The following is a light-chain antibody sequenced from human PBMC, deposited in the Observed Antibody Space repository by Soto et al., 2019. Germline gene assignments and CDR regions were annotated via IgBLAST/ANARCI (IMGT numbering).Light chain of an antibody. Sequence: EIVLTQSPGTLSLSPGERATLSCRASQSVSSSYLAWYQQKPGHAPRLLIYGASSRATGIPDRFSGSGSGTAFTLTISRLEPEDFAVYYCQQYGSSPLTFGGGTKVEIK. J-gene: IGKJ4*01. CDR1: QSVSSSY. CDR2: GAS. V-gene: IGKV3-20*01. CDR3: QQYGSSPLT.